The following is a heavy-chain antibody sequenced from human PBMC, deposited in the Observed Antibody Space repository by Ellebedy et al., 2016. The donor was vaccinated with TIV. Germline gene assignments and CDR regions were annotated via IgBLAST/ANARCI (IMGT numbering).Heavy chain of an antibody. CDR3: AKIRFPSIGWSNWFDP. V-gene: IGHV5-10-1*01. J-gene: IGHJ5*02. CDR1: GYRFTYYW. Sequence: PGGSLRLSCKGSGYRFTYYWKAWVRQIPGKGLEYMGMIDPSDSHTTFRPSFEGHVTLSADKSISTAYLQWSILKASYTAMYYCAKIRFPSIGWSNWFDPWGQGTLVTVSS. D-gene: IGHD6-19*01. CDR2: IDPSDSHT.